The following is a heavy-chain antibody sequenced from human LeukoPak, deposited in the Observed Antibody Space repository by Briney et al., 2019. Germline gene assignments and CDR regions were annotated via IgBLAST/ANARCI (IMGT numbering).Heavy chain of an antibody. Sequence: GGSLRLSCAASGFTFSSYSMNWVRQAPGKGLEWVSSISSSSSYIYFADSVKGRFTISRDNDKNSLYLQMNSLRAEDTAVYYCARDRDSSGLHDCWGQGTLVTVSS. CDR2: ISSSSSYI. J-gene: IGHJ4*02. V-gene: IGHV3-21*06. CDR1: GFTFSSYS. CDR3: ARDRDSSGLHDC. D-gene: IGHD6-19*01.